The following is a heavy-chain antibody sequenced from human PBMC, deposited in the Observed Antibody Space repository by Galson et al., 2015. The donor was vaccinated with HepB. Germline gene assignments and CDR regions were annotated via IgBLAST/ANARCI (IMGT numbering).Heavy chain of an antibody. CDR2: IKSKADGGTT. CDR3: TGRSGDSSGWYDY. V-gene: IGHV3-15*01. D-gene: IGHD6-19*01. J-gene: IGHJ4*02. Sequence: SLRLSCAASGFIFKNAWMAWVRQAPGKGLEWVGRIKSKADGGTTDYAAPVKGRFTVSKDDSKNMLYVQLNSLRAEDTAVYYCTGRSGDSSGWYDYWGQGTLVTVSS. CDR1: GFIFKNAW.